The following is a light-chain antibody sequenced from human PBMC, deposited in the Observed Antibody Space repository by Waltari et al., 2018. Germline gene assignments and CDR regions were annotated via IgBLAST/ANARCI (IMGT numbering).Light chain of an antibody. CDR3: HQYYISPYT. Sequence: DIQMTQSPSTLSASVGDRVTITCRASQSISNWLAWYQQKPGKAPKVLMYKSFSLQSGVPSRFSGSGSETEFTLTISSLQPDDFATYYCHQYYISPYTFGQGPPWRS. V-gene: IGKV1-5*03. CDR1: QSISNW. CDR2: KSF. J-gene: IGKJ2*01.